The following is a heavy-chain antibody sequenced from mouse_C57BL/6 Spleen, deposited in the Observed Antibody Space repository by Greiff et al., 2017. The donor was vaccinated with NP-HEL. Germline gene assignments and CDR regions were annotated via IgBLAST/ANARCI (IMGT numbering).Heavy chain of an antibody. D-gene: IGHD2-4*01. CDR2: IYPSDSET. CDR3: ARRGDYDYDWFAY. J-gene: IGHJ3*01. V-gene: IGHV1-61*01. CDR1: GYTFTSYW. Sequence: QVQLQQPGAELVRPGSSVKLSCKASGYTFTSYWMDWVKQRPGQGLEWIGNIYPSDSETHYNQKFKDKATLTVDKSSSTAYMQLSSLTSEDSAVYYCARRGDYDYDWFAYWGQGTLVTVSA.